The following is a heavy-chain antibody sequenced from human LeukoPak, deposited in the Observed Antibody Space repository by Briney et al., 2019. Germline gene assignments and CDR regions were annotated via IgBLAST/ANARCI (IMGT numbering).Heavy chain of an antibody. D-gene: IGHD1-14*01. V-gene: IGHV4-30-4*08. CDR1: GGSISSGGYS. CDR2: IYYSGST. Sequence: SQTLSLTCAVSGGSISSGGYSWGWIRQPPGKGLEWIGYIYYSGSTYYNPSLKSRVTISVDTSKSQFSLKLSSVTAADTAVYYCARAPVYPRPFDYWGQGTLVTVSS. CDR3: ARAPVYPRPFDY. J-gene: IGHJ4*02.